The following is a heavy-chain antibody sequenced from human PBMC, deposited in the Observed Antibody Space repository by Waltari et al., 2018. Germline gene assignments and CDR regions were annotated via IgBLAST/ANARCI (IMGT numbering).Heavy chain of an antibody. CDR1: VYSISSGYY. Sequence: QVQLQESGPGLVKPSETLSLTCAVSVYSISSGYYWGWIRQPPGKGLEWIGSIYHSGSTYYNPSLKSRVTISVDTSKNQFSLKLSSVTAADTAVYYCARVRGDYGGNWFDPWGQGTLVTVSS. J-gene: IGHJ5*02. V-gene: IGHV4-38-2*01. D-gene: IGHD3-10*01. CDR2: IYHSGST. CDR3: ARVRGDYGGNWFDP.